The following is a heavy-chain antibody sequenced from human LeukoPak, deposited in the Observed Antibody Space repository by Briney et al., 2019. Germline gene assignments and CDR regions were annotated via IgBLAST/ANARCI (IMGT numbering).Heavy chain of an antibody. Sequence: GGSLKLPFAPSEFTFVSYGWPGFARTPGRGLDGLPNIKHDASEKYYVDSVKGRFTISRDNAQNSFYLQMNSLRAEDTAVYYCARDRGSTGYDLYDYWGQGTLVTVSS. CDR1: EFTFVSYG. V-gene: IGHV3-7*01. CDR3: ARDRGSTGYDLYDY. CDR2: IKHDASEK. D-gene: IGHD5-12*01. J-gene: IGHJ4*02.